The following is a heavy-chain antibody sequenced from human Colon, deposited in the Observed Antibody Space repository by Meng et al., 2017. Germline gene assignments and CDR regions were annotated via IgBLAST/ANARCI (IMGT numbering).Heavy chain of an antibody. CDR2: ISPYNGNT. CDR1: GYTFTSSG. D-gene: IGHD3-10*01. V-gene: IGHV1-18*01. Sequence: QVQLVLSGAEVNKPGAAVKVSCNTAGYTFTSSGITWVRQAPGQGLEWVGWISPYNGNTDYAQNLQGRVTLTTDTSTNTAYMELRSLRSDDTAVYYCARGLYGSGSYSNYWGQGTLVTVSS. J-gene: IGHJ4*02. CDR3: ARGLYGSGSYSNY.